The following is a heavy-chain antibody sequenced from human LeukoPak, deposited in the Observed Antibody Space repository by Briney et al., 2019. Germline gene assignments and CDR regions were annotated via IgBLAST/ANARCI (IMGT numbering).Heavy chain of an antibody. CDR3: ARDFRDYRDYVAYFDS. D-gene: IGHD4-17*01. CDR1: GFVFSTYA. CDR2: ILYDGTIQ. V-gene: IGHV3-30-3*01. Sequence: PGGSLRLSCAAPGFVFSTYAMHWVRQAPGEGLEWVAVILYDGTIQYYADSVKGRFTISRDNSRNTLYMQMNSLKVEDTAVYYCARDFRDYRDYVAYFDSGGQGTLVTVS. J-gene: IGHJ4*02.